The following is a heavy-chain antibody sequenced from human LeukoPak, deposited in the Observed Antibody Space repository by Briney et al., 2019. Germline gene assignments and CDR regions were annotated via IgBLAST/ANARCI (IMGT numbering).Heavy chain of an antibody. CDR2: ILYSGTTT. CDR1: GGSISPYY. Sequence: SETLSLTRTVSGGSISPYYWSWIRQTPGKGLEWIGYILYSGTTTNHNPSLKSRVTISVDTSKNQFSLKLSSVTAADTAVYYCARVGDWNDLVYWGQGTLVTVSS. J-gene: IGHJ4*02. CDR3: ARVGDWNDLVY. D-gene: IGHD1-1*01. V-gene: IGHV4-59*01.